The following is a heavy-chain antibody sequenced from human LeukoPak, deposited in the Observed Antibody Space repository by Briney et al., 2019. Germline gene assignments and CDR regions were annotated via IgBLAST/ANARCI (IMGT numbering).Heavy chain of an antibody. CDR1: GYTFTSYG. CDR2: ISAYNGNT. CDR3: ATGPPATARTHLDYYYYMDV. J-gene: IGHJ6*03. Sequence: GASVKVSCKASGYTFTSYGISWVRQAPGQGLEWMGWISAYNGNTNYAQKLQGRVTMTTDTSTSTAYMELSSLRSEDTAVYYCATGPPATARTHLDYYYYMDVWGKGTTVTISS. V-gene: IGHV1-18*01.